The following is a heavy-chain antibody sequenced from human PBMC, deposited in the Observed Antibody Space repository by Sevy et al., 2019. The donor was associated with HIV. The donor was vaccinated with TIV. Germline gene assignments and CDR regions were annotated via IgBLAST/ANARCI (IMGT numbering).Heavy chain of an antibody. D-gene: IGHD5-18*01. CDR1: GFTFSNAW. Sequence: GGSLRLSCAASGFTFSNAWMNWVRQAPGKGLEWVDRIKSKTDCGTTDYAAPVKGRFTISRDDSKNTLYLQMNSLKTEDTAVYYCTTDGGGYNYGYSFDYWGQGTLVTVSS. CDR2: IKSKTDCGTT. J-gene: IGHJ4*02. V-gene: IGHV3-15*07. CDR3: TTDGGGYNYGYSFDY.